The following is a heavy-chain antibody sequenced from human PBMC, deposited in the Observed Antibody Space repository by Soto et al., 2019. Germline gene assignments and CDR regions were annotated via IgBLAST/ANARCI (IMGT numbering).Heavy chain of an antibody. CDR3: ARGIVVPAASPDHVHYYGMDV. CDR2: IWYDGSNK. V-gene: IGHV3-33*01. Sequence: LRLSCAASGFTFSSYGMHWVRQAPGKGLEWVAVIWYDGSNKYYADSVKGRFTISRDNSKNTLYLQMNSLRAEDTAVYYCARGIVVPAASPDHVHYYGMDVWGQGTTVTVSS. J-gene: IGHJ6*02. D-gene: IGHD2-2*01. CDR1: GFTFSSYG.